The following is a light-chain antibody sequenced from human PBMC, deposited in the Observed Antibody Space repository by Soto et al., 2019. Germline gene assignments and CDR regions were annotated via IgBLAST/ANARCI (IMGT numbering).Light chain of an antibody. CDR3: QQRRT. CDR1: QTVSGY. CDR2: DAS. J-gene: IGKJ5*01. Sequence: EIVLTQSPATLSLSPGERATLSCRASQTVSGYLAWYQQKPGQAPRLLVYDASDRATGIPARFSGSGSGTDFTLTISSLEPEDFAVYYCQQRRTFGQGTRLEIK. V-gene: IGKV3-11*01.